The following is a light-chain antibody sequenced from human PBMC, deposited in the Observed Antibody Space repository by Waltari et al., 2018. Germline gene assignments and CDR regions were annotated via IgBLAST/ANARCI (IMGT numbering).Light chain of an antibody. CDR2: LNSDGSH. J-gene: IGLJ2*01. CDR3: QTWGTGIHVV. V-gene: IGLV4-69*01. Sequence: QPVLTQSPSASASLGASVTLTCTLSSGHSTYAIAWHLQQPEKGPRFVMKLNSDGSHNRGDGIPDRFSGSSSGAERFLTISSLQSEDEADYYCQTWGTGIHVVFGGGTKLTVL. CDR1: SGHSTYA.